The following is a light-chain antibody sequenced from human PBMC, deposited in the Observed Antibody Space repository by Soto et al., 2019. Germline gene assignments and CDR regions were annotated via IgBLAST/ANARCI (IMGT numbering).Light chain of an antibody. J-gene: IGKJ4*01. Sequence: DIVMTQSPDSLAVSLGERATIKCRSSQTILKSSINKNSLAWYQQKPGQPPRLLIYWASTRDSGVPDRFSGSGSGTDFPLTITRQQAEDVADYCCQQYYSSSLTFGGGTKVEIK. CDR1: QTILKSSINKNS. V-gene: IGKV4-1*01. CDR3: QQYYSSSLT. CDR2: WAS.